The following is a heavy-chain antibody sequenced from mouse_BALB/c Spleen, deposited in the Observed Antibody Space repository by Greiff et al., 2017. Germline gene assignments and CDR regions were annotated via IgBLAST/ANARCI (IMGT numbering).Heavy chain of an antibody. D-gene: IGHD1-1*01. J-gene: IGHJ4*01. V-gene: IGHV5-6*01. CDR1: GFTFTSYG. Sequence: EVKLQESGGDLVKPGGSLKLSCAASGFTFTSYGMSWVRQTPDKGLEWVASISSGGSYTYYPDSLKGSITISRDNAKNTLYLKMRSLKTEDTAMYYCARITTVGYAMDYWGQGTSVTVSS. CDR3: ARITTVGYAMDY. CDR2: ISSGGSYT.